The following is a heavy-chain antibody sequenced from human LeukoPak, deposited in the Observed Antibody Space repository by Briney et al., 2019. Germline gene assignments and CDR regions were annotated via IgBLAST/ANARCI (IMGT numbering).Heavy chain of an antibody. J-gene: IGHJ4*02. CDR1: GFSFSSYA. V-gene: IGHV3-30*04. D-gene: IGHD3-10*01. CDR3: ARDERKVMVRGVIVGFFDY. CDR2: ISYDGNNK. Sequence: AWRSLRPPCAASGFSFSSYAMHWVRQGPGQGLGWVAVISYDGNNKYYADSVKGRFTISRDNSKNTLYLQMDSLRAEDTAVYYCARDERKVMVRGVIVGFFDYWGQGTLVTVSS.